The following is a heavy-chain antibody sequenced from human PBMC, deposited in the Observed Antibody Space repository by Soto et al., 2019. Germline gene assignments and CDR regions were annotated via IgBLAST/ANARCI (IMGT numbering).Heavy chain of an antibody. CDR3: AREYSYDILTAYPLNYAFDI. CDR2: INAGNWNT. V-gene: IGHV1-3*01. CDR1: GYTFSNFA. J-gene: IGHJ3*02. Sequence: ASVKVSFKASGYTFSNFAMHWVRQAPGQRLEWMGWINAGNWNTKYSQKFQGRVTITRDTSASTAYMELSSLRSEDTAVYYCAREYSYDILTAYPLNYAFDIWGQGTMVTVSS. D-gene: IGHD3-9*01.